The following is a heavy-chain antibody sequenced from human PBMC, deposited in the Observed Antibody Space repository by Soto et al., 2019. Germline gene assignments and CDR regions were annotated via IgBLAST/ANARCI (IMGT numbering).Heavy chain of an antibody. V-gene: IGHV4-34*01. Sequence: PSETLSLTCAVYGGSFSGYYWSWIRQPPGKGLEWIGEINHSGSTNYNPSLKSRVTISVDTSKNQFSLKLSSVTAADTAVYYCARVFSEISDYYDSSGYYSSGGMDVWGQGTTVTV. CDR1: GGSFSGYY. D-gene: IGHD3-22*01. CDR3: ARVFSEISDYYDSSGYYSSGGMDV. CDR2: INHSGST. J-gene: IGHJ6*02.